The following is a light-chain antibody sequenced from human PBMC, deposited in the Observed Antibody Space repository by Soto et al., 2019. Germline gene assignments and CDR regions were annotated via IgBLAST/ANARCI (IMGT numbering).Light chain of an antibody. CDR2: GAS. CDR1: QSVTDNY. CDR3: QQYSRAPLT. Sequence: EIVLTQSPATLSLSPGERATLSCRASQSVTDNYLAWYQQKPGQAPRLVISGASSRTSGIPDRFSASGSGTDFTLTISRLEPEDFAVYYCQQYSRAPLTFGHGTKVDIK. J-gene: IGKJ1*01. V-gene: IGKV3-20*01.